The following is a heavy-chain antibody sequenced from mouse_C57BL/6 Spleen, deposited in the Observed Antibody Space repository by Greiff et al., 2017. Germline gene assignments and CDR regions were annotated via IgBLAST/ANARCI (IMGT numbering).Heavy chain of an antibody. J-gene: IGHJ2*01. V-gene: IGHV2-5*01. CDR1: GFSLTSYG. D-gene: IGHD2-4*01. Sequence: VMLVESGPGLVQPSQSLSITCTVSGFSLTSYGVHWVRQSPGKGLEWLGVIWRGGSTDYNAAFMSRLSITKDNSKSQVFFKMNSLQADDTAIYYCAKPSYDYDLFDYWGQGTTLTVSS. CDR3: AKPSYDYDLFDY. CDR2: IWRGGST.